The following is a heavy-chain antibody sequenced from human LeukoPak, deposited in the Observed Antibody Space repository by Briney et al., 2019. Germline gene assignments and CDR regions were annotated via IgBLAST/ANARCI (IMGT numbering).Heavy chain of an antibody. CDR2: IYYSGST. Sequence: SETLSLTCTVSGGSISSYYWSWIRQPPGKGLEWIGYIYYSGSTNYNPSLKSRVTISVDTSKNQFSLKLSSVTAADTAVYYCARSVTMDRFDPWGQGTLVTVSS. CDR3: ARSVTMDRFDP. CDR1: GGSISSYY. V-gene: IGHV4-59*01. J-gene: IGHJ5*02. D-gene: IGHD3-10*01.